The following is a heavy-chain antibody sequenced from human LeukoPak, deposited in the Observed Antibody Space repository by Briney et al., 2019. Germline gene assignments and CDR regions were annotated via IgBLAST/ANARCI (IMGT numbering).Heavy chain of an antibody. CDR2: IYSGGST. Sequence: GGSLRLSCAASGFTVSSNYMSWVRQAPGKGLEWVSVIYSGGSTYYADSVKGRFTISRDNSKNTLYLQMNSLRAEDTAVYYCASQNYGDYASFDYWGQGTLVTVSS. CDR3: ASQNYGDYASFDY. V-gene: IGHV3-66*04. D-gene: IGHD4-17*01. CDR1: GFTVSSNY. J-gene: IGHJ4*02.